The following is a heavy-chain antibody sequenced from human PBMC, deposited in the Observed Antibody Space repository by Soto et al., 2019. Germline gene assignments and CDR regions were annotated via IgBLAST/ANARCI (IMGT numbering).Heavy chain of an antibody. CDR1: GFTFSSYW. Sequence: EVQLVESGGGLVQPGGSLRLSCAASGFTFSSYWMHWVRQAPGKGLVWVSSINSDGSSTSYADSVKGRFTISRDNAKNTLYLQMNSLRAEATAVYYCVRTSLVVAAATREDYWGQGALVSVSS. D-gene: IGHD2-15*01. J-gene: IGHJ4*02. CDR2: INSDGSST. V-gene: IGHV3-74*01. CDR3: VRTSLVVAAATREDY.